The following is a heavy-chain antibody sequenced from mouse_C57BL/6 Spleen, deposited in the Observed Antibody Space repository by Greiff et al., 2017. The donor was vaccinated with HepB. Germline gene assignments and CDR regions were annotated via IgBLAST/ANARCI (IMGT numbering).Heavy chain of an antibody. CDR1: GFTFSDAW. CDR3: TRAPLGNYLDWYFDV. CDR2: IRNKANNHAT. Sequence: EVKLEESGGGLVQPGGSMKLSCAASGFTFSDAWMDWVRQSPEKGLEWVAEIRNKANNHATYYAESVKGRFTIARDDSKSSVYLQMNSLRAEDTGIYYCTRAPLGNYLDWYFDVWGTGTTVTVSS. J-gene: IGHJ1*03. D-gene: IGHD2-1*01. V-gene: IGHV6-6*01.